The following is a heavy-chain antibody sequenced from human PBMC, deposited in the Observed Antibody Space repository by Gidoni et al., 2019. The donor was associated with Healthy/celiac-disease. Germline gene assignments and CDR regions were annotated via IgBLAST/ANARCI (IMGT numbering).Heavy chain of an antibody. D-gene: IGHD3-10*01. CDR1: GGSFSGYY. J-gene: IGHJ6*02. CDR3: ARVDTMVRGVISRYYGMDV. Sequence: QLQLQQWGAGLLTPSATLSLTCAVYGGSFSGYYWSWIRQPPGKGLEWIGEINHSGSTNYNPSLKSRVTISVDTSKNQFSLKLSSVTAADTAVYYCARVDTMVRGVISRYYGMDVWGQGTTVTVSS. V-gene: IGHV4-34*01. CDR2: INHSGST.